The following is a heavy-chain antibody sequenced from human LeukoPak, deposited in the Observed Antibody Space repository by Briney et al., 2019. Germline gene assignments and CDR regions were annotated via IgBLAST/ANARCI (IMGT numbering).Heavy chain of an antibody. J-gene: IGHJ4*02. D-gene: IGHD2-2*01. CDR2: IYYSGST. CDR1: GGSISSGGYY. V-gene: IGHV4-31*03. Sequence: SETLSLTCTVSGGSISSGGYYWSWIRQHPGKGLEWIGYIYYSGSTYYNPSLKSRVTISVDTSKNQFSLKLSSVTAADTAVYYCASICSSTSCYHYWGQGTLVTVSS. CDR3: ASICSSTSCYHY.